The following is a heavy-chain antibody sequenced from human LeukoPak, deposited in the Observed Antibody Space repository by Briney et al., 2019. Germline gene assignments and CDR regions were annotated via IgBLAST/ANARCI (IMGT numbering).Heavy chain of an antibody. CDR2: IIPIFGTA. V-gene: IGHV1-69*13. CDR3: ATLGDSSIDY. CDR1: GGTFSSYA. J-gene: IGHJ4*02. D-gene: IGHD3-22*01. Sequence: SVKVSCKASGGTFSSYAISWVRQAPGQGLEWMGGIIPIFGTANYAQKFQGRVTITADESTSTAYMELSSLRSDDTAVYYCATLGDSSIDYWGQGTLVTVSS.